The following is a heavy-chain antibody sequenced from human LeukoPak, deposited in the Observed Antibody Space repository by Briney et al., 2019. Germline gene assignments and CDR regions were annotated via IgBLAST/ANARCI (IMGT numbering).Heavy chain of an antibody. Sequence: GGSLRLSCAASGFTFSSYWMHWVRQAPGKGLVWVSRVNSDGSSTTYADSVKGRFTISRDNAKNSLYLQMNSLRAEDTAVYYCARENPDDSSGYYSSYYYYYMDVWGKGTTVTVSS. V-gene: IGHV3-74*01. J-gene: IGHJ6*03. CDR2: VNSDGSST. CDR1: GFTFSSYW. D-gene: IGHD3-22*01. CDR3: ARENPDDSSGYYSSYYYYYMDV.